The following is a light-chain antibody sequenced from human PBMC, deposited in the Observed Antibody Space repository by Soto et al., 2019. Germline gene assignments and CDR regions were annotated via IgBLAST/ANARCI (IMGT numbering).Light chain of an antibody. Sequence: EIVLTQSPGTLSLSPGERATLSCRASQSVSSRYLAWYQQQPGPAPSLLIYGASSRATGIPDRFSGSGSGTDSTLTIRRLEPEDFAVYYCQQYGGTLTFGGGTKLDIK. CDR2: GAS. CDR3: QQYGGTLT. J-gene: IGKJ4*01. CDR1: QSVSSRY. V-gene: IGKV3-20*01.